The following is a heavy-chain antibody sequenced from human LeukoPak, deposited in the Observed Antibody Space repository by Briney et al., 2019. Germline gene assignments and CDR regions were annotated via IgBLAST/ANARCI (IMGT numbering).Heavy chain of an antibody. CDR2: INAGNGNT. V-gene: IGHV1-3*01. Sequence: GASVKVSCKASGYTFTSYAIHWVRQAPGQRLEWMGWINAGNGNTKYSQKFQGRVTITRDTSASTAYMELNSLRSEDTAVYYCARDLDHLPFDPWGQGTLVTVSS. D-gene: IGHD1-14*01. CDR3: ARDLDHLPFDP. J-gene: IGHJ5*02. CDR1: GYTFTSYA.